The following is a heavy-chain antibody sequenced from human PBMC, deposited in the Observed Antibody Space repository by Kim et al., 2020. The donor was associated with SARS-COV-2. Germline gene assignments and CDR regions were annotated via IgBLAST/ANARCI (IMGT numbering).Heavy chain of an antibody. Sequence: SETLSLTCTVSGGSISSSSYYWGWIRQPPGKGLEWIGSIYYSGSTYYNPSLKSRVTISVDTSKNQFSLKLSSVTAADTAVYYCARRPEGLYNWFDPWGQGTLVTVSS. CDR2: IYYSGST. J-gene: IGHJ5*02. V-gene: IGHV4-39*01. CDR1: GGSISSSSYY. CDR3: ARRPEGLYNWFDP.